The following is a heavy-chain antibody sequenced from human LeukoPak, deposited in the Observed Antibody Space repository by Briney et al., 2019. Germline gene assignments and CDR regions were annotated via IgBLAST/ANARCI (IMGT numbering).Heavy chain of an antibody. CDR2: IGDSGSTT. CDR3: AKDTASSWWYFDL. D-gene: IGHD5-18*01. J-gene: IGHJ2*01. Sequence: GGSLRLSCAASGFTFSSYAMSWVRQAPGKGLEWVSAIGDSGSTTYYADSVKGRFTISRDNSKNTLYLQMNSLRAEDTAVYYCAKDTASSWWYFDLWGRGTLVTVSS. CDR1: GFTFSSYA. V-gene: IGHV3-23*01.